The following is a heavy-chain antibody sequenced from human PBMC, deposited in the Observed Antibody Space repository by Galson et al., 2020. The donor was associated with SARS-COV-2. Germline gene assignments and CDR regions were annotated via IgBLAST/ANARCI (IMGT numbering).Heavy chain of an antibody. V-gene: IGHV4-34*01. CDR1: GGSFSGYY. Sequence: SETLSLTCAVYGGSFSGYYWSWIRQPPGKGLEWIGELNHSGSTNYNPSLKSRVTISVDTSKNQFSLKLSSVTAADTAVYYCARYAISKRIAVGWFDPWGQGTLVTVSS. D-gene: IGHD6-19*01. J-gene: IGHJ5*02. CDR3: ARYAISKRIAVGWFDP. CDR2: LNHSGST.